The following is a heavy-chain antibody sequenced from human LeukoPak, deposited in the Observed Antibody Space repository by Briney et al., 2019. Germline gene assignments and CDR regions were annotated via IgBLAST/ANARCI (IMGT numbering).Heavy chain of an antibody. V-gene: IGHV4-61*02. Sequence: SETLSLTCTVSGGSISNGSYYWSWIRQPAGQGLEWIGRIYTSESANYNPSLKSRVAISLDTSKNQFSLKLSSVTAADTAVYYCARGFPCSSWYKCGWFDPWGQGTLVTVSS. CDR2: IYTSESA. CDR1: GGSISNGSYY. D-gene: IGHD6-13*01. CDR3: ARGFPCSSWYKCGWFDP. J-gene: IGHJ5*02.